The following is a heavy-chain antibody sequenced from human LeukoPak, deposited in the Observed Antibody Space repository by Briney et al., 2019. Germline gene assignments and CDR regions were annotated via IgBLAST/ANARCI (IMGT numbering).Heavy chain of an antibody. CDR2: IYDRGST. CDR1: GASISSHY. CDR3: AKIEVGRFDP. J-gene: IGHJ5*02. D-gene: IGHD1-26*01. Sequence: SATPSLTCTITGASISSHYWCWIRQTPGTGLEWIGDIYDRGSTTYNPSLKSRVSISVDTSRNQFSLNLRSVTAADTAVYYCAKIEVGRFDPWGQGTLVTVSS. V-gene: IGHV4-59*11.